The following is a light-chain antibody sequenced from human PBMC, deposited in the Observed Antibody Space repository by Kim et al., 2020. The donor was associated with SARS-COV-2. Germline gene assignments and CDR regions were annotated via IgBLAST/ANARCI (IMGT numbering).Light chain of an antibody. CDR3: QQYNSYWMYT. J-gene: IGKJ2*01. CDR2: DAS. CDR1: QSISSW. V-gene: IGKV1-5*01. Sequence: DIQMTQSPSTLSASVGDRVTITCRASQSISSWLAWYQQKPGKAPKLLIYDASSLESGVPSRFSGSGSGTEFTLTISSLQPDDLATYYCQQYNSYWMYTFGQGTKLEI.